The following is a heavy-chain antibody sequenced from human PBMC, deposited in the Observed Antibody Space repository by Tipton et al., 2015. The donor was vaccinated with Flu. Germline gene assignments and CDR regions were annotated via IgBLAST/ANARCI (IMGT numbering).Heavy chain of an antibody. Sequence: LRLSCSVSGGFVGSPYCWGWVRQPPGKGLEWIGNICPGSPYYNPSLRSRVTISIARSKAQFSLKLTSVTAADTAVYFCARRDFSNYVSEPRNWFDFWGQGTLVTVSS. CDR1: GGFVGSPYC. J-gene: IGHJ5*01. D-gene: IGHD4-11*01. V-gene: IGHV4-38-2*01. CDR3: ARRDFSNYVSEPRNWFDF. CDR2: ICPGSP.